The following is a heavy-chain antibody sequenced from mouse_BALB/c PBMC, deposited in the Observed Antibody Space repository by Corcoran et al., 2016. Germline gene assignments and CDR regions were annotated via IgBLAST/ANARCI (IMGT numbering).Heavy chain of an antibody. Sequence: EVQLQQSGPELVKPGASVKIYCKASGYSFTGYYMHWVKQSHVKSLEWIGRINPYNGATSYNQNFKDKASLTVDKSSSIAYMELHSLTSEDSAVYYCARHYGNYPLDYWGQGTTLTVSS. CDR3: ARHYGNYPLDY. CDR1: GYSFTGYY. V-gene: IGHV1-26*01. J-gene: IGHJ2*01. D-gene: IGHD2-1*01. CDR2: INPYNGAT.